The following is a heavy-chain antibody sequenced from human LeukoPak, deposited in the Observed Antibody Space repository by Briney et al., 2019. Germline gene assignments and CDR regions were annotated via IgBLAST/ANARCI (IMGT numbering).Heavy chain of an antibody. CDR3: ATGYCSGGSCWFDY. J-gene: IGHJ4*02. CDR1: GFTFSSYG. V-gene: IGHV3-30*02. Sequence: GGSLRLSCAASGFTFSSYGMHWVRQAPGKGLEWVAFIRYDGSNKYYADSVKSRFTISRDNSKNTLYLQMNSLRAEDTAVYYCATGYCSGGSCWFDYWGQGTLVTVSS. D-gene: IGHD2-15*01. CDR2: IRYDGSNK.